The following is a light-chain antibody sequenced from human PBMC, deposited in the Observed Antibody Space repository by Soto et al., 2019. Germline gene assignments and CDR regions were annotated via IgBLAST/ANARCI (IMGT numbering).Light chain of an antibody. CDR2: GAS. CDR3: QQYGSSGT. V-gene: IGKV3-20*01. CDR1: QSVSNNY. Sequence: EIGVTQSPATLSVSPESRATLSCRASQSVSNNYLAWYQQKPGQAPRLLIYGASNRATGIPDRFSGSGSGTDFTLTISRLEPEDFAVYYCQQYGSSGTFGQGTKVDI. J-gene: IGKJ1*01.